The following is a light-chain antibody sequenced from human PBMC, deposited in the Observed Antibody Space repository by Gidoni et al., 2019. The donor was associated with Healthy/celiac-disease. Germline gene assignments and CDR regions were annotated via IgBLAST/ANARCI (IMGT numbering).Light chain of an antibody. CDR3: AAWDDSLNGPV. J-gene: IGLJ2*01. V-gene: IGLV1-44*01. CDR1: SSTIGSNT. CDR2: SNN. Sequence: QSVLTQPPSASGTPGQRVTISCSGISSTIGSNTVNWYQQLPGTAPKLLIYSNNQRPSGVPDRFSGSKSGTSASLAISGLQSEDEADYYCAAWDDSLNGPVFGGGTKLTVL.